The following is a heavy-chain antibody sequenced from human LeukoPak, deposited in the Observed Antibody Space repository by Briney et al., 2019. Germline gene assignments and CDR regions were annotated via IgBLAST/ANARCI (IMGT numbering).Heavy chain of an antibody. D-gene: IGHD3-16*01. CDR3: AQSGSYAAFDY. J-gene: IGHJ4*02. CDR2: IRNKANSYTP. V-gene: IGHV3-72*01. Sequence: GGSLRLSCAASGFTFSDHYMDWVRQAAGKGLEWVGRIRNKANSYTPEYAASVKGRFTISRDDSKNSLYLQMNSLKTEDTAVYYCAQSGSYAAFDYWGQGTLVTVSS. CDR1: GFTFSDHY.